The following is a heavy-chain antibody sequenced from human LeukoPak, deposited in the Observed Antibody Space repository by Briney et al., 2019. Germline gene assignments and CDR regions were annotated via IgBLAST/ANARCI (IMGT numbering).Heavy chain of an antibody. CDR1: GDSMSSNRYY. CDR3: ARRINDYGAFYDY. CDR2: IYYSGAT. Sequence: SETLSLTCTVSGDSMSSNRYYWAWLRQPPGTGLEWIVTIYYSGATFYNPSLSSRVTISLDMSKNQFSLRLTSVTAADTAVYYCARRINDYGAFYDYWGQGTLVTVSS. V-gene: IGHV4-39*01. J-gene: IGHJ4*02. D-gene: IGHD4-17*01.